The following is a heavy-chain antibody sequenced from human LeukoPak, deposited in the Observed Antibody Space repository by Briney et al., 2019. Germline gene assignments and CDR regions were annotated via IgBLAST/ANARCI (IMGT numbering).Heavy chain of an antibody. Sequence: PGGSLRLSCAASGFTFSSYAMSWVRQAPGKGLVWVSRISTDGSSTSYADSVKGRFTISRDNAKNTLYLQMNSLRAEDTAVYYCASLEGDYWGQGTLVTVSS. CDR3: ASLEGDY. J-gene: IGHJ4*02. V-gene: IGHV3-74*01. CDR1: GFTFSSYA. CDR2: ISTDGSST.